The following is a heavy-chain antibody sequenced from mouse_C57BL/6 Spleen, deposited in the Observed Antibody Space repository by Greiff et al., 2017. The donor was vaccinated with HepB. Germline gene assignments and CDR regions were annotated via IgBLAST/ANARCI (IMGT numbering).Heavy chain of an antibody. CDR1: GFNIKDDY. V-gene: IGHV14-4*01. CDR2: IDPENGDT. Sequence: VQLKESGAELVRPGASVKLSCTASGFNIKDDYMHWVKQRPEQGLEWIGWIDPENGDTEYASKFQGKATITADTSSNTAYLQLSSLTSEDTAVYYCIPYSNYFDYWGQGTTLTVSS. D-gene: IGHD2-5*01. J-gene: IGHJ2*01. CDR3: IPYSNYFDY.